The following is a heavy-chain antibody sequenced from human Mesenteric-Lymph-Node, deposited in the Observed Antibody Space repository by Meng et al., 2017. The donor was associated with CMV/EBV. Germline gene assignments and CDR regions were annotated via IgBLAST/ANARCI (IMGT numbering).Heavy chain of an antibody. J-gene: IGHJ4*02. CDR3: ARETRLEWLN. D-gene: IGHD3-3*01. CDR2: INSDGSST. CDR1: GFTFSTYS. Sequence: GESLKISCAASGFTFSTYSMNWVRQAPGKGLVWVSRINSDGSSTSYADSVKGRFTISRDNAKNTLYLQMNSLRAEDTAVYYCARETRLEWLNWGQGTLVTVSS. V-gene: IGHV3-74*01.